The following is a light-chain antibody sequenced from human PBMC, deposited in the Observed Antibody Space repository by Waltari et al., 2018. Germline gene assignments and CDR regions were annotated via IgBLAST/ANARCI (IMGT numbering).Light chain of an antibody. J-gene: IGKJ3*01. CDR3: HQLNSTLVA. CDR2: GTS. Sequence: IQLTQSPSSLSASVGDRVTITCRASQGISMYLAWYQQKPRKAPKLLIYGTSTLQSGVPSRFSGCGSVTLVPLSVCSLPPEGFATLYCHQLNSTLVAFGPAAKVDI. CDR1: QGISMY. V-gene: IGKV1-9*01.